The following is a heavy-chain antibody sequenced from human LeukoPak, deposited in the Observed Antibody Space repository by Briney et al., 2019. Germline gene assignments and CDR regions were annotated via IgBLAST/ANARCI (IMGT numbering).Heavy chain of an antibody. CDR2: IYSGGST. CDR1: GFTVSSNY. D-gene: IGHD1-26*01. J-gene: IGHJ6*02. Sequence: GGSLRLSCAASGFTVSSNYMSWVRQAPGEGLEWVSVIYSGGSTYYADSVKGRVTISRDNSKNTLYLQMNSLRAEDTAVYYCARDRELDYGMDVWGQGTTVTVSS. V-gene: IGHV3-66*01. CDR3: ARDRELDYGMDV.